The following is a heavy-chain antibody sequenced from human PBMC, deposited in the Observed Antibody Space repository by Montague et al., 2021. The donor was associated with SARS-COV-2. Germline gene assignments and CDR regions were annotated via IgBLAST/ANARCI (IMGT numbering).Heavy chain of an antibody. D-gene: IGHD2-2*01. Sequence: SETLSLTCDVYGGFFSGYYWSWIRQPPGKGLEWIGEINHSGSTNYNPSLKSRVTISVDTSKNQFSLKLSSVTAADTAVYYCTREGYQVLWSDYYYYGMDVWGQGTTVTVSS. CDR2: INHSGST. J-gene: IGHJ6*02. CDR1: GGFFSGYY. V-gene: IGHV4-34*01. CDR3: TREGYQVLWSDYYYYGMDV.